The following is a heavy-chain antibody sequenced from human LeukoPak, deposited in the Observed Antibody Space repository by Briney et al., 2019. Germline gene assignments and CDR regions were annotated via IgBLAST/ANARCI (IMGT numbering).Heavy chain of an antibody. CDR2: ISSSSSYT. Sequence: PGGSLRLSCAASGFTFSDYHMSWIRQAPGKGLEWVSYISSSSSYTNYADSVKGRFTISRDNAKNSLYLQMNSLRAEDTAVYYCAREAAYCGGDCFDAFDIWGQGTMVTVSS. CDR1: GFTFSDYH. J-gene: IGHJ3*02. D-gene: IGHD2-21*02. CDR3: AREAAYCGGDCFDAFDI. V-gene: IGHV3-11*05.